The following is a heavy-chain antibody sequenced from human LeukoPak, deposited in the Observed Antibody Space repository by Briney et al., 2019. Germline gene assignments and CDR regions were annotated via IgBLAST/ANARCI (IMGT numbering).Heavy chain of an antibody. CDR3: VRLVTMVRGMGNFDL. D-gene: IGHD3-10*01. Sequence: PSETLSLTCTVSGGSISSSSYYWSWIRQPPGQGLDWIGYSHDSGSTNYNPSLKSRVTISVDTSKNQFSLKLSSVTAADTAVYYCVRLVTMVRGMGNFDLWGRGTLVTVSS. CDR2: SHDSGST. J-gene: IGHJ2*01. V-gene: IGHV4-61*01. CDR1: GGSISSSSYY.